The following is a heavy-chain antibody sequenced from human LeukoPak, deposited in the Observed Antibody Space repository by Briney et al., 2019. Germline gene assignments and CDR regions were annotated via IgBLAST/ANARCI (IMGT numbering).Heavy chain of an antibody. CDR3: ARPANRGDAFDI. CDR2: IYPGDSDT. Sequence: GESLKISCKGSGYGFSSYWIGWVRQLSGKGLEWMGIIYPGDSDTRYSPSFQGQVTISVDKSTSTAYLQWSSLKASDTAMYYCARPANRGDAFDIWGQGTMVTVSS. J-gene: IGHJ3*02. D-gene: IGHD2/OR15-2a*01. CDR1: GYGFSSYW. V-gene: IGHV5-51*01.